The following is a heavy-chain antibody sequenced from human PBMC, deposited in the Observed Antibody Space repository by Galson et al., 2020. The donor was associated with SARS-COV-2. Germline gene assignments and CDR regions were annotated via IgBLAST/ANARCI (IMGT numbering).Heavy chain of an antibody. CDR1: GGSISSGGYY. J-gene: IGHJ3*02. V-gene: IGHV4-31*03. D-gene: IGHD3-22*01. Sequence: ETSETLSLTCTVSGGSISSGGYYWRWIRQHPGQGLEWIGYIYYSGSTYYHPPLKRRVTISVDTSKHQFSLKLSSVTAADTAVYYCARARVTMIVVVTSFDIWGQGTMVTVSS. CDR2: IYYSGST. CDR3: ARARVTMIVVVTSFDI.